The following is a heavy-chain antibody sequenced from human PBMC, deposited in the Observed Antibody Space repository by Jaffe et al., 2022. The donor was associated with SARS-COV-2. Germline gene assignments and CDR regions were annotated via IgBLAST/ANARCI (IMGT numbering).Heavy chain of an antibody. Sequence: EVQLVESGGGLVQPGGSLRLSCAASGFTFSSYAMHWVRQAPGKGLEYVSAISSNGGSTYYANSVKGRFTISRDNSKNTLYLQMGSLRAEDMAVYYCARGAGQLGLGVGYWGQGTLVTVSS. D-gene: IGHD6-6*01. V-gene: IGHV3-64*01. CDR2: ISSNGGST. CDR1: GFTFSSYA. CDR3: ARGAGQLGLGVGY. J-gene: IGHJ4*02.